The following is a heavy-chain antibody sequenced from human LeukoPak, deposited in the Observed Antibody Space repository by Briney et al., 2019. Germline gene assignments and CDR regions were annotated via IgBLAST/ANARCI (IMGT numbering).Heavy chain of an antibody. V-gene: IGHV1-18*01. J-gene: IGHJ4*02. CDR3: ARDLGASTMIFFDY. D-gene: IGHD3-22*01. CDR1: GYTFTDFG. CDR2: VSAYNGDR. Sequence: EASVKVSCKASGYTFTDFGISWVRQAPGQGPEWMGWVSAYNGDRKYAQKLQGRVTMTTDTSTSTAYMELRSLTSDDTAVYYCARDLGASTMIFFDYWGQGTLVTVSS.